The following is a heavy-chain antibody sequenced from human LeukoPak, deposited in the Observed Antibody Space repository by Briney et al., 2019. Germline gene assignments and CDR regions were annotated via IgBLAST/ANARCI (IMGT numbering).Heavy chain of an antibody. Sequence: ASVKVSCKASGYTFTGYYVHWVRQAPGQGLEWMGWINGNSGGTNYAQKFQGRVTMTRDTSISTAYVELSRLRSDDTAIYFCARDQATVATPWWDHWGQGTLVTVSS. D-gene: IGHD4-23*01. CDR1: GYTFTGYY. CDR3: ARDQATVATPWWDH. J-gene: IGHJ4*02. V-gene: IGHV1-2*02. CDR2: INGNSGGT.